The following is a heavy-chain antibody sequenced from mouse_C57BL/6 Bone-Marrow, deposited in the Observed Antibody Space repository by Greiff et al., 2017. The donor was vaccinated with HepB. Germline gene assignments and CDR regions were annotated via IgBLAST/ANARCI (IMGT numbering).Heavy chain of an antibody. V-gene: IGHV1-81*01. Sequence: QVQLKESGAELARPGASVKLSCKASGYTFTSYGISWVKQRTGQGLEWIGEIYPRSGNTYYNEKFKGKATLTADKSSSTAYMELRSLTSEDSAVYFCARREYYSNYPWFAYWGQGTLVTVSA. J-gene: IGHJ3*01. D-gene: IGHD2-5*01. CDR3: ARREYYSNYPWFAY. CDR2: IYPRSGNT. CDR1: GYTFTSYG.